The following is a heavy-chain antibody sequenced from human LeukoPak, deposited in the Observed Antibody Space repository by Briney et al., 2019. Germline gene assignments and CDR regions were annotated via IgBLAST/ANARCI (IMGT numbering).Heavy chain of an antibody. CDR1: GFTFEDYA. D-gene: IGHD6-13*01. CDR2: IYRGGST. Sequence: GGSLRLSCAASGFTFEDYAMHWVRQAPGKGLEWVSVIYRGGSTYYADSVKGRFTVSRDNSKNTLYLQMNSLRAEDTAVYYCARGGARQQLLENYYDYWGQGTLVTVSS. CDR3: ARGGARQQLLENYYDY. J-gene: IGHJ4*02. V-gene: IGHV3-53*01.